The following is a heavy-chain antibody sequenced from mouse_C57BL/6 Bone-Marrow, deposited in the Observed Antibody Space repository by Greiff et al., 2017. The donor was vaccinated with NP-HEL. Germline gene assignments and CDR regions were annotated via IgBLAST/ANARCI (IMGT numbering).Heavy chain of an antibody. J-gene: IGHJ4*01. CDR1: GYTFTDYE. CDR2: IHPENGGT. CDR3: TRGYGSYYYAMDY. D-gene: IGHD1-1*02. Sequence: QVQLQQSGAELVRPGASVTLSCKASGYTFTDYEMHWVKQTPVHGLEWIGAIHPENGGTAYNQKSKGKAILTADKSSSTAYMQLRSLTSEDSAVYYCTRGYGSYYYAMDYGGQGTSVTVSS. V-gene: IGHV1-15*01.